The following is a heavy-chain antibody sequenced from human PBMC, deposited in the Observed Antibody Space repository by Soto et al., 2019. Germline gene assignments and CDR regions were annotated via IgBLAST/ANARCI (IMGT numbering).Heavy chain of an antibody. V-gene: IGHV3-23*01. CDR1: GFTFSSYA. D-gene: IGHD2-2*01. CDR3: AKSYIVVVPAAIGPQLQPGDFDY. J-gene: IGHJ4*02. Sequence: GGSLRLSCAASGFTFSSYAMSWVRRAPGKGLEWVSAISGSGGSTYYADSVKGRFTISRDNSKNTLYLQMNSLRAEDTAVYYCAKSYIVVVPAAIGPQLQPGDFDYWGQGTLVTVSS. CDR2: ISGSGGST.